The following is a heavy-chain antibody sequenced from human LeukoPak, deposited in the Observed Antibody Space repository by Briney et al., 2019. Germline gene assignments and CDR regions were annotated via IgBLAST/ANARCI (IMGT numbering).Heavy chain of an antibody. CDR3: ARDREYCSGGSCYLYYYYYGMDV. Sequence: GGSLRLSCAASGFTFSSYWMSWVRQAPGKGLEWVANIKQDGSEKYYVDSVKGRFTISRDNAKNSLYLQMNSLRAEDTAVYYCARDREYCSGGSCYLYYYYYGMDVWGQGTTVTVSS. CDR1: GFTFSSYW. D-gene: IGHD2-15*01. V-gene: IGHV3-7*01. CDR2: IKQDGSEK. J-gene: IGHJ6*02.